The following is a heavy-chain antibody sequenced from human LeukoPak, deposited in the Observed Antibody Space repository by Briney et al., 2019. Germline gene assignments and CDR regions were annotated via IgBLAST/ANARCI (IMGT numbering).Heavy chain of an antibody. J-gene: IGHJ3*02. Sequence: GGSLRLSCAASGFTFSKYAISWVRQAPGMGLEWVSVMSHSGGTTYYVDSVKGRFTISRDNSKNTLYLQVNSLRAEDTAVYYCAKVYSYGLLGALDMWGQGTMVTVSS. D-gene: IGHD5-18*01. V-gene: IGHV3-23*01. CDR1: GFTFSKYA. CDR3: AKVYSYGLLGALDM. CDR2: MSHSGGTT.